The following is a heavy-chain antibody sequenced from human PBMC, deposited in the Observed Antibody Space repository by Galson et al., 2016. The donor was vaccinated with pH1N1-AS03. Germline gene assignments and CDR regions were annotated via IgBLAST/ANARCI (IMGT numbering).Heavy chain of an antibody. V-gene: IGHV3-48*03. CDR3: VRTWLTNSFDF. CDR2: VNTRGDTI. D-gene: IGHD6-13*01. J-gene: IGHJ3*01. CDR1: GFTFRSNG. Sequence: SLRLSCAASGFTFRSNGMSWVRQARGKGLEWVAFVNTRGDTIHYADSLKGRFTISRDNAKNGLYLQMNSLRAEDSGLYYCVRTWLTNSFDFWGQGTLVTVSS.